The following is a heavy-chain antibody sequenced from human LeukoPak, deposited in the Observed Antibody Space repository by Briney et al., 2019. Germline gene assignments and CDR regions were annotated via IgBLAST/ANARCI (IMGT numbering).Heavy chain of an antibody. Sequence: SETLSLTCAVYGGSFSGYYWSWIRQPPGKGLEWIGEINHSGSTNYNPSLKSRVTISVDTSKNQFSLKLSSVTAADTAVYYCARGIGRITIFGAVIIRGNWFDPWGQGTLVTVSS. D-gene: IGHD3-3*01. CDR2: INHSGST. V-gene: IGHV4-34*01. CDR3: ARGIGRITIFGAVIIRGNWFDP. CDR1: GGSFSGYY. J-gene: IGHJ5*02.